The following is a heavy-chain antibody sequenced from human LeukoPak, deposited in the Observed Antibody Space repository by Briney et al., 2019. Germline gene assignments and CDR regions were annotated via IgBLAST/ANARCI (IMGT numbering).Heavy chain of an antibody. CDR2: ISYDGSNK. V-gene: IGHV3-30*18. D-gene: IGHD6-13*01. CDR1: GFTFSSYG. CDR3: AKVLGIAAAGIGD. Sequence: GGSLRLSCAASGFTFSSYGMHWVRQAPGKGLEWVAVISYDGSNKYYAESVKGRFTISRDNSKNTLYLQMNSLRAEDTAVYYCAKVLGIAAAGIGDWGQGTLVTVSS. J-gene: IGHJ4*02.